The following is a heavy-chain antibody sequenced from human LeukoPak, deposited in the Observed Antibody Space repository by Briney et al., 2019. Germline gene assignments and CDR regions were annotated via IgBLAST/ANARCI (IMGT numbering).Heavy chain of an antibody. Sequence: PSETLSLTCTVSGGSISSNSYYWGWIRQPPGKGLEWIGSIYYSGSTYYNPSLKSRVTISVDTSKNQFSLKLSSVTAADTAVYYCARGPNYHDSSGYYYLYYYYYYMDVWGKGTTVTVSS. CDR3: ARGPNYHDSSGYYYLYYYYYYMDV. CDR2: IYYSGST. V-gene: IGHV4-39*07. CDR1: GGSISSNSYY. D-gene: IGHD3-22*01. J-gene: IGHJ6*03.